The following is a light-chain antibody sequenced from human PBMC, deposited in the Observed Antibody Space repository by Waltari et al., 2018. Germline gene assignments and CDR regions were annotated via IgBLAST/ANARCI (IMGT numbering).Light chain of an antibody. CDR2: DVT. V-gene: IGLV2-14*03. Sequence: QSALTQPASVSGSPGQSITISCSGIHSAVAASDSVSWYQHHPGEAPQVIIYDVTNRPSGVSDRFSASKSANRAFLTISGLQPDDEGDYYCSSQILDGVVLFGGGTKLTVL. J-gene: IGLJ2*01. CDR3: SSQILDGVVL. CDR1: HSAVAASDS.